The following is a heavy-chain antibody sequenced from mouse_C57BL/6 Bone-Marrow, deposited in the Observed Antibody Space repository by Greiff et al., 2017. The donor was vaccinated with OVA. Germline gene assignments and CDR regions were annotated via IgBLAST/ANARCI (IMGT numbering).Heavy chain of an antibody. V-gene: IGHV5-4*01. Sequence: EVMLVESGGGLVKPGGSLKLSCAASGFPFGSYALSWVRRTPEKRLEWVATIIDGGSSTYYPDNVKGRFTISRDNAKNNLYLQMSHLKSEDTAMYYCARDDGYLYYAMDYWGQGTSVTVSS. J-gene: IGHJ4*01. CDR3: ARDDGYLYYAMDY. CDR1: GFPFGSYA. CDR2: IIDGGSST. D-gene: IGHD2-3*01.